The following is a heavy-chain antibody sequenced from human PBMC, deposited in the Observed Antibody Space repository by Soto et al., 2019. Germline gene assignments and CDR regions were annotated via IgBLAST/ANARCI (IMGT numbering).Heavy chain of an antibody. J-gene: IGHJ4*02. D-gene: IGHD6-19*01. Sequence: QVQLVQSGAEVKKPGSSVKVSCKASGGTFSSYTISWVRQAPGQGLEWMGRIIPILGIANYAQKFQGRVTXTXXKSTSTAYMELSSLRSEDTAVYYCARDGAVAGSSYWGQGTLVTVSS. CDR2: IIPILGIA. CDR1: GGTFSSYT. CDR3: ARDGAVAGSSY. V-gene: IGHV1-69*08.